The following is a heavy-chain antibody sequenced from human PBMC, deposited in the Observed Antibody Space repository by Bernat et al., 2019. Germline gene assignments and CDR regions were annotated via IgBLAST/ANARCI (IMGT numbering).Heavy chain of an antibody. J-gene: IGHJ3*02. V-gene: IGHV3-30-3*01. CDR1: GFTFSSYA. Sequence: QVQLVESGGGVVQPGRSLRLSCAASGFTFSSYAMHWVRQAPGKGLEWVAVISYDGSNKSCADSMKGRFTISRDNSKNTLYLQMNSLRAEATAVYYCARGGYSYGLDIWGQGTMVTVSS. D-gene: IGHD5-18*01. CDR3: ARGGYSYGLDI. CDR2: ISYDGSNK.